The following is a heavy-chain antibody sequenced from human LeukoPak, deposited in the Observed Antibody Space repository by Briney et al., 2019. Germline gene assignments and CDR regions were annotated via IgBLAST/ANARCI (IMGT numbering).Heavy chain of an antibody. CDR2: IRSKAYGETA. J-gene: IGHJ4*02. V-gene: IGHV3-49*03. CDR1: GSTFGDYA. CDR3: TRVRGAYNLYDY. Sequence: GGSLRLSCTASGSTFGDYAMSWIRQAPGKGLEWVGFIRSKAYGETADYAASVKGRFTISRDDSKAIAYLQMNSLKTEDTAVYHCTRVRGAYNLYDYWGQGTLVTVSS. D-gene: IGHD1-1*01.